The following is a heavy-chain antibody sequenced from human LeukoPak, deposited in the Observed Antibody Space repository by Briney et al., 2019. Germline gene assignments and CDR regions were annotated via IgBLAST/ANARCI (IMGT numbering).Heavy chain of an antibody. D-gene: IGHD3-3*01. V-gene: IGHV4-4*07. CDR2: IYTSGST. CDR3: ARESGYPPYYYYYMDV. CDR1: GGSISSYY. J-gene: IGHJ6*03. Sequence: SETLSLTCTVSGGSISSYYWSWIRQPAGKGLEWIGRIYTSGSTNYNPSLKSRVTMSVDTSKNQFSLKLSSVTAADTAVYYCARESGYPPYYYYYMDVWGKGTTVTVSS.